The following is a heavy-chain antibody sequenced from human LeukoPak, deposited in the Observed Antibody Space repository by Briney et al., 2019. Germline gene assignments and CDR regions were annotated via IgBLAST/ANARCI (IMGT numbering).Heavy chain of an antibody. D-gene: IGHD3-22*01. CDR3: ARDGQSRTMIVVVHGMDV. Sequence: ASVKVSCKASVGTFSSYAISWVRQAPGQGLEWMGRIIPIFGIANYAQKFQGRVTITADKSTSTAYMELSSLRSEDTAVYYCARDGQSRTMIVVVHGMDVWGQGTTVTVSS. CDR1: VGTFSSYA. CDR2: IIPIFGIA. J-gene: IGHJ6*02. V-gene: IGHV1-69*04.